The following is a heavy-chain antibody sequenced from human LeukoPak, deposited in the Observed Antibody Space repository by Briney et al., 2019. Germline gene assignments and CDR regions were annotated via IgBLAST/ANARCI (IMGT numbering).Heavy chain of an antibody. J-gene: IGHJ4*02. CDR3: ARDSHDYVWGSYRYTDY. Sequence: SETLSLTCTVSGYSISSGYYWGWIRQPPGKGLEWIGSIYHSGSTYYNPSLKSRVTISVDTSKNQFSLKLSSVTAADTAVYYCARDSHDYVWGSYRYTDYWGQGTLVTVSS. CDR2: IYHSGST. V-gene: IGHV4-38-2*02. CDR1: GYSISSGYY. D-gene: IGHD3-16*02.